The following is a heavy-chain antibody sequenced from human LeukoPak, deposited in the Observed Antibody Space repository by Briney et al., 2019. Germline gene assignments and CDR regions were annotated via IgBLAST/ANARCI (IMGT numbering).Heavy chain of an antibody. Sequence: GGSLRLSCAASGFTFSSYWMSWVRQAPGKGLEWVANIKQDGSEKYYVDSVKGRFTISRDNAKNSLYLQMNSLRAEDTAVYYCARVTGYSSGWFSDNYYYYYMDVWGKGATVTVSS. CDR2: IKQDGSEK. CDR3: ARVTGYSSGWFSDNYYYYYMDV. D-gene: IGHD6-19*01. V-gene: IGHV3-7*01. J-gene: IGHJ6*03. CDR1: GFTFSSYW.